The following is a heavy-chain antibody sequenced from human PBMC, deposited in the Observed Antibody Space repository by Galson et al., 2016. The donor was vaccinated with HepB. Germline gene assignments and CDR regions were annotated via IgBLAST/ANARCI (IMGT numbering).Heavy chain of an antibody. J-gene: IGHJ1*01. CDR1: GYTFTSHG. Sequence: SVNVSCKASGYTFTSHGISWARQAPGLGLQWTGCTRADPGTTKYAQNFQGRLTLTRDIATRTAYMELMSLRNDDTAVYHCARGGEASGVVYFHHWGQGTLVTVSS. D-gene: IGHD2-8*02. V-gene: IGHV1-18*01. CDR3: ARGGEASGVVYFHH. CDR2: TRADPGTT.